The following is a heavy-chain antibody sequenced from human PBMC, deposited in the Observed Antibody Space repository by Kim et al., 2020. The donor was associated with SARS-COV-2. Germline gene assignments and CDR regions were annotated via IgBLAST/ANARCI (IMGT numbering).Heavy chain of an antibody. CDR1: GFTFSSHA. CDR2: ISGSGGST. D-gene: IGHD1-1*01. Sequence: GGSLRLSCAASGFTFSSHAMSWARQAPGKGLEWVSTISGSGGSTYYADSVKGRFTISRDNSKNTLYLQMNSLRAEDTAVYYCAKDGRGYYGMDVWGQGTTVTVSS. V-gene: IGHV3-23*01. CDR3: AKDGRGYYGMDV. J-gene: IGHJ6*02.